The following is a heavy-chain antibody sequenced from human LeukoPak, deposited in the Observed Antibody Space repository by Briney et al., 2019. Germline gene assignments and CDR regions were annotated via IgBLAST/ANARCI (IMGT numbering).Heavy chain of an antibody. D-gene: IGHD4-17*01. V-gene: IGHV3-21*01. CDR1: GFTFSSYS. CDR3: ARPHDYGDYDGYYFDY. Sequence: PGGSLRLSCAASGFTFSSYSMTWVRQAPRKGLEWVSSISSSSSYIYYADSVKGRFTISRDNAKNSLYLQMNSLRAEDTAVYYCARPHDYGDYDGYYFDYWGQGTLVTVSS. CDR2: ISSSSSYI. J-gene: IGHJ4*02.